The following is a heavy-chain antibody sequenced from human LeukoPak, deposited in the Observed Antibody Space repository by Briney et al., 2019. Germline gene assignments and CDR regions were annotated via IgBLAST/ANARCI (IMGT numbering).Heavy chain of an antibody. CDR3: ATGRGGAGLFDY. V-gene: IGHV1-8*01. J-gene: IGHJ4*02. D-gene: IGHD6-19*01. CDR1: GYTFTSYD. Sequence: WASVKVSCKASGYTFTSYDINWVRQATGQGLEWMGWMNPNSGNTGYAQKFQGRVTMTRNTSISTAYMALSSLRSEDTAVYYCATGRGGAGLFDYWGQGTLVTVSS. CDR2: MNPNSGNT.